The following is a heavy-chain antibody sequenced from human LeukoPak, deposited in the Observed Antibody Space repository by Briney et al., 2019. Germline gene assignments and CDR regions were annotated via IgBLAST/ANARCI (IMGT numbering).Heavy chain of an antibody. V-gene: IGHV3-30*18. CDR3: AKEAFDY. Sequence: GGSLRLSCAASGFTFSSYGMPWVRQAPGKGLEWVAVISYDGSNKYYADSVKGRFTISRDNSKNTLYLQMNSLRAEDTAVYYCAKEAFDYWGQGTLVTVSS. CDR2: ISYDGSNK. CDR1: GFTFSSYG. J-gene: IGHJ4*02.